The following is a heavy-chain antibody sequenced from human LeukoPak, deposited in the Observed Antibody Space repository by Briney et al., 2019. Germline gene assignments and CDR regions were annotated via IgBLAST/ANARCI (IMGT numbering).Heavy chain of an antibody. V-gene: IGHV3-11*04. CDR1: GFTFSDYY. Sequence: PGGSLRLSCAASGFTFSDYYMSWIRQAPGKGLEWVSYISSSGSTIYYADSVKGRFTISRDNAKNSLYLQMNSLRAEDTAVYYCATRPEDEYSRPYNWFDPWGQGTLVTVSS. J-gene: IGHJ5*02. CDR3: ATRPEDEYSRPYNWFDP. CDR2: ISSSGSTI. D-gene: IGHD6-6*01.